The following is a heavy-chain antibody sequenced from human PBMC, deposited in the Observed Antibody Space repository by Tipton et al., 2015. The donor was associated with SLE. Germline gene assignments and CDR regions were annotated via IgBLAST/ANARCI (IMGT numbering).Heavy chain of an antibody. Sequence: LRLSCAASGFTFSSYWMSWVRQAPGKGLEWVANIKQDGSEKYYVDSVKGRFTISRDNAKNSLYLQMNSLRAEDTAVYYCAREYSSGWAAYWYFDLWGRGTLVTVSS. D-gene: IGHD6-19*01. J-gene: IGHJ2*01. CDR3: AREYSSGWAAYWYFDL. CDR1: GFTFSSYW. CDR2: IKQDGSEK. V-gene: IGHV3-7*01.